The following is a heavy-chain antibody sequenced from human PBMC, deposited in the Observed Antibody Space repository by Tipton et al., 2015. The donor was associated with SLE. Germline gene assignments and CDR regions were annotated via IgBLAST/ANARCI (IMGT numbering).Heavy chain of an antibody. CDR3: ARHAGYCSGGVCNFDY. Sequence: LRLSCTVSGGSISSSSFYWGWIRQPPGKGLEWIGSIYFSGSTFYNPSLKSRVTISVDTSKNQFSLKLSSVTAADTAVYYCARHAGYCSGGVCNFDYWGQGTLVTVSS. D-gene: IGHD2-8*02. CDR1: GGSISSSSFY. V-gene: IGHV4-39*07. J-gene: IGHJ4*02. CDR2: IYFSGST.